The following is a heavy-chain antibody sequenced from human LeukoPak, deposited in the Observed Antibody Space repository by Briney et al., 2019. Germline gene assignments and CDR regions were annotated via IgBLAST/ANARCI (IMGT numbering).Heavy chain of an antibody. D-gene: IGHD1-1*01. J-gene: IGHJ4*02. Sequence: PGGSLRLSCAASGFTFSNYGMHWVRQAPGKGLEWVAVIWYDGTNTYYGDSVKGRFTISRDNSKNTLYLHMNSLRAEDTAVYYCARDRTSGYRLTLDYWGQGSLVSVSS. CDR2: IWYDGTNT. CDR3: ARDRTSGYRLTLDY. V-gene: IGHV3-33*01. CDR1: GFTFSNYG.